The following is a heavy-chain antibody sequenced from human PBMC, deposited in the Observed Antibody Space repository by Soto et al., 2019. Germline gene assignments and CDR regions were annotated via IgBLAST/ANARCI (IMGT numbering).Heavy chain of an antibody. V-gene: IGHV1-3*01. CDR2: INAGNGNT. Sequence: ASVKVSFKASGYTFTSYAMHWVRPAPGQRLELMGWINAGNGNTKYSQKFQGRVTITRDTSASTAYMELSSLRSEDTAVYYCARFSTTMVRGVIRGGSWFDPWGQGTLVTVSS. CDR1: GYTFTSYA. CDR3: ARFSTTMVRGVIRGGSWFDP. D-gene: IGHD3-10*01. J-gene: IGHJ5*02.